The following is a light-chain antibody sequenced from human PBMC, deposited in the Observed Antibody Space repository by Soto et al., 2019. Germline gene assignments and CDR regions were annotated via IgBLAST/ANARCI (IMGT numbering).Light chain of an antibody. CDR2: LDSDGSH. CDR1: SGHSSYA. Sequence: QSVLTQSPSASASLGASVKLTCTLSSGHSSYAIAWHQQQPEKGPRYLMKLDSDGSHTKGDAIPDRFSGSISGAERYLTISSLQSEDEADYYCQTWGTGIHVVFGGGTKLTVL. CDR3: QTWGTGIHVV. J-gene: IGLJ2*01. V-gene: IGLV4-69*01.